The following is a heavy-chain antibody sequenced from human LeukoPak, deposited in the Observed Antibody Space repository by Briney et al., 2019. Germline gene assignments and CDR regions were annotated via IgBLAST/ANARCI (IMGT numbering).Heavy chain of an antibody. D-gene: IGHD2-2*01. CDR2: ISSNGRYI. J-gene: IGHJ4*02. Sequence: PGGSLRLSCEASGFTFSSYAMNWVRQAPGKGPEWVSSISSNGRYIYYPDSLKGRFTISRDNAKNSLHLQMNSLRAEDTAVYYCAREPAADMTMGFDYWGQGTLVTVSS. V-gene: IGHV3-21*01. CDR1: GFTFSSYA. CDR3: AREPAADMTMGFDY.